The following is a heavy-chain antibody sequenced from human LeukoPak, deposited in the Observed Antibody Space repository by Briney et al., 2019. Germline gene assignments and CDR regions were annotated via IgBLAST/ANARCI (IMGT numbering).Heavy chain of an antibody. Sequence: PGGSLRLSWAASGFTFSSYSMNWVRQAPGKGLEWVSSISSSSSYIYYADSVKGRFTISRDNAKNSLYLQMNSLRAEDTAVYYCAQTAVTTFDYWGQGTLVTVSS. CDR2: ISSSSSYI. J-gene: IGHJ4*02. V-gene: IGHV3-21*01. CDR3: AQTAVTTFDY. CDR1: GFTFSSYS. D-gene: IGHD4-17*01.